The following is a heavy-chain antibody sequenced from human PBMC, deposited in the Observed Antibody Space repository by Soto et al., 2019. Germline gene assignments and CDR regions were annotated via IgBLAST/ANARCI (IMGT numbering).Heavy chain of an antibody. D-gene: IGHD3-10*01. CDR3: ATRGLTYGSGSYLYYYGMDV. Sequence: ASVKVSCKASGYTFTSYAMHWVRQAPGQRLEWMGWINAGNGNTKYSQKFQGRVTITRDTSASTAYMELSSLRSEDTAVYYCATRGLTYGSGSYLYYYGMDVWGQGTTVTVSS. CDR1: GYTFTSYA. J-gene: IGHJ6*02. V-gene: IGHV1-3*01. CDR2: INAGNGNT.